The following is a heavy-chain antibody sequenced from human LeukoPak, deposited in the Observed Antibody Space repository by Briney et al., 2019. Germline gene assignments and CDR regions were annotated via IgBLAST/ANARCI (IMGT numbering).Heavy chain of an antibody. CDR1: GGSISSSNW. J-gene: IGHJ6*03. Sequence: PSGTLSLTCDVSGGSISSSNWWSWVRQPPGKGLEWIGEIHHSGPTNYNPSLKSRVTISVDKSKNQFSLKLNSVTAADTAVYYCARASVTYYYYYYMDVWGQGTTVTVSS. CDR2: IHHSGPT. V-gene: IGHV4-4*02. CDR3: ARASVTYYYYYYMDV. D-gene: IGHD4-11*01.